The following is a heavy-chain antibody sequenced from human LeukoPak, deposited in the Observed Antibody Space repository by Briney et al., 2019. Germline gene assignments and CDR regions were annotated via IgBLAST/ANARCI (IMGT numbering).Heavy chain of an antibody. Sequence: GGSLRLSCAASGFNFSSFEMHWVRQAPGKGLEWVSYISTSGRTIYYADSVKGRFTISRDNAKNSLYLEMNSLRAEDTAVYYCARDSGVAGSHDYWGQGTLVTVSS. D-gene: IGHD6-19*01. CDR1: GFNFSSFE. V-gene: IGHV3-48*03. CDR3: ARDSGVAGSHDY. J-gene: IGHJ4*02. CDR2: ISTSGRTI.